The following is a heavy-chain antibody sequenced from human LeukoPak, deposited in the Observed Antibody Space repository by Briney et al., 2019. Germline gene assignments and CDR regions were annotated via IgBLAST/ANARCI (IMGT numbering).Heavy chain of an antibody. CDR1: GSCSTSYW. CDR3: ASTEEGGSWYDAFDI. V-gene: IGHV5-51*01. J-gene: IGHJ3*02. CDR2: IYTGDSDT. Sequence: ESLKISCQGSGSCSTSYWIGWVRPMAGGFLERMGIIYTGDSDTRYSTFFQGQVTIAADKSISTAYLQWSSLKASDTAMYYCASTEEGGSWYDAFDIWGQGTMVTVSS. D-gene: IGHD2-15*01.